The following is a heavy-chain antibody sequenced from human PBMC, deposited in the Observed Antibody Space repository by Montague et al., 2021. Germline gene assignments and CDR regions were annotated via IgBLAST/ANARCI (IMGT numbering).Heavy chain of an antibody. CDR2: TNHRGIS. D-gene: IGHD5-12*01. V-gene: IGHV4-34*01. CDR3: ARYLTGGYDE. CDR1: GGSLDGFY. Sequence: SETLSLTCAVYGGSLDGFYWTWIRQPPGKGLEWIGETNHRGISSYNPALKGRVTLSAETSKNQFSLRVTSVTAADPAVYFCARYLTGGYDEWGRGTLVTVSS. J-gene: IGHJ4*02.